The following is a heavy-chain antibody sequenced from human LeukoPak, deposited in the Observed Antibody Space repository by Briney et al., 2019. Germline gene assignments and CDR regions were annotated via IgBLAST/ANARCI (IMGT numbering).Heavy chain of an antibody. D-gene: IGHD4-17*01. CDR3: ARVRGEYGDYDY. J-gene: IGHJ4*02. CDR1: GYTFTGYY. CDR2: INPNSGGT. Sequence: ASVKVSCKASGYTFTGYYMHWVRQAPGQGLEWMGWINPNSGGTNYAQKFHGRVTMTRDTSISTAYMELSRLRSDDTAVYYCARVRGEYGDYDYWGQGTLVTVSS. V-gene: IGHV1-2*02.